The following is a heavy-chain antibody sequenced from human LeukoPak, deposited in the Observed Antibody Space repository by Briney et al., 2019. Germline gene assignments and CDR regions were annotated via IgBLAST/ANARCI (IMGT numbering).Heavy chain of an antibody. J-gene: IGHJ4*02. CDR3: ASLGSYYFDY. Sequence: SETLSLTCTVSGGSISSYYWSWIRQPPGKGLEWIGYIYYSGSTNYNPSLKSRVTISVDTSKNQFSLKLSPVTAADTAVYYCASLGSYYFDYWGQGTLVTVSS. D-gene: IGHD1-26*01. CDR1: GGSISSYY. V-gene: IGHV4-59*12. CDR2: IYYSGST.